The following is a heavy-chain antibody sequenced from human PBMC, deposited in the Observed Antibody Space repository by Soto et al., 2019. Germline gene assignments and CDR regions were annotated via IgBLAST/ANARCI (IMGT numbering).Heavy chain of an antibody. CDR3: ARGPRQQLVHAVWYFDL. D-gene: IGHD6-13*01. CDR1: GFTFSSYG. CDR2: IWYDGSNK. Sequence: QVQLVESGGGVVQPGRSLRLSCAASGFTFSSYGMNWVRQAPGKGLEWVAVIWYDGSNKYYADSVKGRFTISRDNSKNTLYLQMNSLRAEDTAVYYCARGPRQQLVHAVWYFDLWGRGTLVTVSS. V-gene: IGHV3-33*01. J-gene: IGHJ2*01.